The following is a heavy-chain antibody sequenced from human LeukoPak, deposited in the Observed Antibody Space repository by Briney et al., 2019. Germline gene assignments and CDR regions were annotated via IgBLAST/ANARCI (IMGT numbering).Heavy chain of an antibody. CDR1: GFSVTNYF. CDR2: IYSGGDT. CDR3: TRDPDG. J-gene: IGHJ4*02. V-gene: IGHV3-66*01. Sequence: GGSLRLSCAASGFSVTNYFMSWVRRAPGKGLEWVSVIYSGGDTFHADSVKGRFILSRDISKNTLYLQMNCLRADDTAVYYCTRDPDGWGQGTLVTVSS.